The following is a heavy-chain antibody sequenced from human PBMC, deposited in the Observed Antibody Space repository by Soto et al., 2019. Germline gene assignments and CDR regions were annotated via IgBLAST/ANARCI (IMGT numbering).Heavy chain of an antibody. D-gene: IGHD6-19*01. CDR2: INNSGST. Sequence: QVQLQQWGAGLLKPSETLSLTCAVHGGSFRGYHWTWIRQAPGKGLEWIGEINNSGSTNDHPSLRSRVTISRDTSKNQFSLSLSSVTAADPAIYYCARGGYTSGWFRFWGQGILVTVSS. V-gene: IGHV4-34*01. CDR3: ARGGYTSGWFRF. J-gene: IGHJ4*02. CDR1: GGSFRGYH.